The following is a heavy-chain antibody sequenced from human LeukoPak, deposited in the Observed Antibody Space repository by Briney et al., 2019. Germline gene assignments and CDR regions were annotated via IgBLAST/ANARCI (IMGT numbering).Heavy chain of an antibody. CDR1: GLTFSSYG. Sequence: PGGSLRLSCAASGLTFSSYGMHWVRQAPGKGLEWVAVIWYDGSNKYYADSVKGRFTISRDNSKNTLYLQVSSLRADDTAEYYCARDMGTTRLDLWGQGTLVTVSS. J-gene: IGHJ5*02. V-gene: IGHV3-33*01. CDR2: IWYDGSNK. CDR3: ARDMGTTRLDL. D-gene: IGHD1-1*01.